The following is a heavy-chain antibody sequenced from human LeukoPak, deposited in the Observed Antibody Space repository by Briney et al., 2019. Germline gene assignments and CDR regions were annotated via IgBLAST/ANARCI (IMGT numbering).Heavy chain of an antibody. V-gene: IGHV3-23*01. Sequence: GGSLRLSCAASGFTFSSYAMSWVRQAPGKGLEWVSAISGSGGSTYYADSVKGRFTISRDNSKNTLYLQMNTLRAEDTAVYYCAKDSSEYSSPSYLDYWGQGTLVTVSS. CDR1: GFTFSSYA. D-gene: IGHD6-6*01. CDR3: AKDSSEYSSPSYLDY. J-gene: IGHJ4*02. CDR2: ISGSGGST.